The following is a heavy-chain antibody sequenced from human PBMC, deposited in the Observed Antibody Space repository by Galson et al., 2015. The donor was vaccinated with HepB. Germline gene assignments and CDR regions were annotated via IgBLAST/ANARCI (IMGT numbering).Heavy chain of an antibody. J-gene: IGHJ3*02. D-gene: IGHD2-21*01. CDR2: INADGSGT. CDR1: GFTFSAYW. V-gene: IGHV3-74*01. CDR3: ARQRRWGLRDAFDI. Sequence: SLRLSCAAPGFTFSAYWLHWVRQPPGKGLVWVSHINADGSGTSYADSVKGRFTISRDNAKNTLYLQMNSLRADDTALYYCARQRRWGLRDAFDIWGQGTMVTVSS.